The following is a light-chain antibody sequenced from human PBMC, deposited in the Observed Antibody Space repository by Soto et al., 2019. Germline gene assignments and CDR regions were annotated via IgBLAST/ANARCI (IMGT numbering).Light chain of an antibody. J-gene: IGLJ1*01. CDR3: GSWDSSLSAYV. CDR1: SSNIGGNS. V-gene: IGLV1-51*01. Sequence: QSVMTQPPSVSAAPGQKVTISCSGSSSNIGGNSVSWYQQLPGTAPKLLIYDDIKRPSGIPDRFSGSKSGTSATLGITGFQTGDAADYYCGSWDSSLSAYVFGTGTKLTVL. CDR2: DDI.